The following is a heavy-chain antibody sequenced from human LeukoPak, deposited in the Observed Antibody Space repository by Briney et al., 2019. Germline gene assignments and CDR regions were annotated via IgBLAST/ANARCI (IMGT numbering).Heavy chain of an antibody. Sequence: GGSLRLSCAASGFTFSSYGMHWVRQAPGKGLEWVAVISYDGSNKYYADSVKGRFTISRDNSKNTLYLQMNSLRFEDTAVYYCAKDQDIVVVPAAMVPFDPWGQGTLVTVSS. J-gene: IGHJ5*02. CDR3: AKDQDIVVVPAAMVPFDP. CDR1: GFTFSSYG. D-gene: IGHD2-2*01. CDR2: ISYDGSNK. V-gene: IGHV3-30*18.